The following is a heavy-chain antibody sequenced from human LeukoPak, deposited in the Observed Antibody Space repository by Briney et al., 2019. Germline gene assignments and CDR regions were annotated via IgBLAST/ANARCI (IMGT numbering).Heavy chain of an antibody. D-gene: IGHD3-22*01. Sequence: ASVKVSCKVSGYTLTELSMHWVRQAPGKGLEWMGGFDPEDGETIYAQKFQGRVTMTEDTSTDTAYMELSSLRSEDTAVYYCATERPVYYDSSGPPYFDYWGQGTLVTVSS. CDR1: GYTLTELS. J-gene: IGHJ4*02. CDR3: ATERPVYYDSSGPPYFDY. CDR2: FDPEDGET. V-gene: IGHV1-24*01.